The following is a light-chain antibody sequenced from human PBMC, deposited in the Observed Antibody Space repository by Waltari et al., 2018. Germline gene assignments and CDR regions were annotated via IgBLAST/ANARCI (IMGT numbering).Light chain of an antibody. V-gene: IGLV2-23*02. Sequence: QSALTQPAYVSGSPGQSITISCTGTSSDVGGYNYVSWYQQYPDKAPKLMIYDVSKRPSGVSNRFSGSKSGNTASLTISGLQAEDEADYYCCSYAGSSTHVLFGGGTKLTVL. CDR2: DVS. CDR1: SSDVGGYNY. CDR3: CSYAGSSTHVL. J-gene: IGLJ2*01.